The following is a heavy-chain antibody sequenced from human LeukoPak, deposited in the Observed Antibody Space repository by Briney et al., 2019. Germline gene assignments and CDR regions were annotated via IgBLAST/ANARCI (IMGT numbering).Heavy chain of an antibody. V-gene: IGHV4-4*02. CDR1: GGSISSSNW. D-gene: IGHD2-15*01. CDR2: IYHSGST. CDR3: ASFTEKDTSPGWFDP. Sequence: PSGTLSLTCAVSGGSISSSNWWSWVRQPPGKGLEWIGEIYHSGSTNYNPSLKSRVTISVDKSKNQFSLKLSSVTAADTAVYYCASFTEKDTSPGWFDPWGQGTLVTVSS. J-gene: IGHJ5*02.